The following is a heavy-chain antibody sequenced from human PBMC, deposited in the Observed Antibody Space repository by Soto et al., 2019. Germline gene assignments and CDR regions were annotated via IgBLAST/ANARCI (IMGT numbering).Heavy chain of an antibody. CDR1: GYSLTSYW. Sequence: XESLKISCKASGYSLTSYWIGWVRQRPGKGLEWMGIVYPGDSDTRYSPSFRGQVTISVDRSTSTAYLQWSSLKASDTAMYYCTRRAGYIDYWGQGTLVTVSS. CDR2: VYPGDSDT. V-gene: IGHV5-51*01. J-gene: IGHJ4*02. CDR3: TRRAGYIDY. D-gene: IGHD6-13*01.